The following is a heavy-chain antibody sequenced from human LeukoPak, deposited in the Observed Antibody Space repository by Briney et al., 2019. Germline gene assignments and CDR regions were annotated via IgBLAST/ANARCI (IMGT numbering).Heavy chain of an antibody. CDR3: ARGRRYYDSTKRAFDI. CDR1: GGSFSGYY. CDR2: INHSGST. V-gene: IGHV4-34*01. J-gene: IGHJ3*02. D-gene: IGHD3-22*01. Sequence: SETLSLTCAVYGGSFSGYYWSWIRQPPGKGLEWIGEINHSGSTDYNPSLKSRVTISVDTSKNQFSLKLSSVTAADTAVYYCARGRRYYDSTKRAFDIWGQGTMVTVSS.